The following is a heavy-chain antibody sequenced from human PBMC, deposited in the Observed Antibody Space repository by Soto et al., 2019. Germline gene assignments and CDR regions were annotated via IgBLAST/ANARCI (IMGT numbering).Heavy chain of an antibody. D-gene: IGHD2-15*01. Sequence: EVQLLESGGGLVQPGGSLRLSCAASGFTFSSYAMSWVRQAPGKGLEWVSAISGSGGSTYYADSVKGRFTISRDNSKNTLYLQMDSLRAEDTAVYYFANEDEGYCSGGSCPLFDYWGQGTLVTVSS. CDR3: ANEDEGYCSGGSCPLFDY. CDR1: GFTFSSYA. V-gene: IGHV3-23*01. J-gene: IGHJ4*02. CDR2: ISGSGGST.